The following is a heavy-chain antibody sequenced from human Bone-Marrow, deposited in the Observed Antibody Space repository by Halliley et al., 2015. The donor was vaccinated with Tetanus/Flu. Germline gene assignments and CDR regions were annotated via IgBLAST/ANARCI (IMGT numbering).Heavy chain of an antibody. J-gene: IGHJ6*02. D-gene: IGHD6-6*01. CDR3: ARDRRPSQYIGMDV. CDR2: HYRGST. V-gene: IGHV4-59*01. Sequence: HYRGSTNYTPPLRSRVTISIDTSKNQFSLKRSSVTPADTAVYYCARDRRPSQYIGMDVWGQGPTVTVSS.